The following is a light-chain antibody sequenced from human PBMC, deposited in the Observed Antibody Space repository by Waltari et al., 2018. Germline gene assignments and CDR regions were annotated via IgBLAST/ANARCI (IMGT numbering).Light chain of an antibody. J-gene: IGLJ2*01. CDR2: GVD. V-gene: IGLV2-23*02. Sequence: QSALTQPASLSGSPGQSITISCTGTSSDVGYYNRSSRYQQHPGKAPKLLIYGVDKRPSGISNRFSGSKSGNTASLTISGLQAEDEADYYCCSYVRSVSFVFGGGTKLTVL. CDR3: CSYVRSVSFV. CDR1: SSDVGYYNR.